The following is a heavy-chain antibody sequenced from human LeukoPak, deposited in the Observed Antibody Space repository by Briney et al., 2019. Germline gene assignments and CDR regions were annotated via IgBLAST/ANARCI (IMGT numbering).Heavy chain of an antibody. CDR1: GGSISSGGYS. D-gene: IGHD5-24*01. CDR3: ARDGGYRDGYKPYFDL. J-gene: IGHJ2*01. Sequence: SQTLSLTCAVSGGSISSGGYSWSWIRQPPGKGLEWIGYIYHSGSTYYNPSLKSRVTISVDTSKNQFSLKLSSVTAADTAVYYCARDGGYRDGYKPYFDLWGRGTLVTVSS. CDR2: IYHSGST. V-gene: IGHV4-30-2*01.